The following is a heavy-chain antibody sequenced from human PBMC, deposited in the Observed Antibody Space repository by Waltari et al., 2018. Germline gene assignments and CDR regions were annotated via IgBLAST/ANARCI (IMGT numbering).Heavy chain of an antibody. CDR2: IIPLSGST. D-gene: IGHD6-13*01. J-gene: IGHJ6*02. CDR1: GGTFTSYA. Sequence: QLVQSGAEVKKPGSSVKVSCQASGGTFTSYAISWVRQAPGQGLEWRGGIIPLSGSTNYAQKFQGRLTMTADDSTSTAYMDLSGLTSDDTAVYFCAKKLPTSTWKYFYHGLDVWGQGTTVVVSS. CDR3: AKKLPTSTWKYFYHGLDV. V-gene: IGHV1-69*01.